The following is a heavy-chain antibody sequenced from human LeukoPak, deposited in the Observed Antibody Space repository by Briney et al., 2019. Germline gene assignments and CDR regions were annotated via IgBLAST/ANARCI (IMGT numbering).Heavy chain of an antibody. Sequence: SETLSLTCAVYGGSFSGYYWSWIRQPPGKGLEWIGEINHSGSTNYNPSLKSRVTISVDTSKNQFSLKLSSVTAADTAVYYCARHRRPVWFDPWGQGTLVTVSS. CDR2: INHSGST. J-gene: IGHJ5*02. V-gene: IGHV4-34*01. CDR1: GGSFSGYY. CDR3: ARHRRPVWFDP.